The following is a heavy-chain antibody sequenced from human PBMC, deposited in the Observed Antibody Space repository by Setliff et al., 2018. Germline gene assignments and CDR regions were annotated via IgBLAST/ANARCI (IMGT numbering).Heavy chain of an antibody. Sequence: GGSLRLSCAASGFTFSSYAMSWVRQAPGKGLEWVSAISGSGGSTYYADSVKGRFTISRDNSKNTLYLQMNSLRPDDTAVYYCASSSPTMFTPAATFSFWAQGTLVTVSS. CDR3: ASSSPTMFTPAATFSF. D-gene: IGHD3-10*02. CDR1: GFTFSSYA. V-gene: IGHV3-23*01. CDR2: ISGSGGST. J-gene: IGHJ4*02.